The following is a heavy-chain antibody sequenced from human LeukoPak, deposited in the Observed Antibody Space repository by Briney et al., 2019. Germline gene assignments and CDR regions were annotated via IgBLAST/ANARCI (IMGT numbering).Heavy chain of an antibody. J-gene: IGHJ3*02. V-gene: IGHV1-2*06. CDR2: INPNSGGT. Sequence: ASVTVSCKASGYTFTGYYMHWVRQAPGQGLEWMGRINPNSGGTNYAQKFQGRVTMTRDTSISTAYMELSRLRSDDTAVYYCARAPRGYSNVVAFDIWGQGTMVTVSS. CDR1: GYTFTGYY. CDR3: ARAPRGYSNVVAFDI. D-gene: IGHD5-18*01.